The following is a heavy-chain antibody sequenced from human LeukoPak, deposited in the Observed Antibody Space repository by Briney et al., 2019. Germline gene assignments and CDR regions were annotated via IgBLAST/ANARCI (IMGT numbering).Heavy chain of an antibody. CDR3: ARDYTGYSYYYMDV. V-gene: IGHV1-69*05. CDR1: EGTLSNA. J-gene: IGHJ6*03. D-gene: IGHD3-16*01. CDR2: IIPIFGTT. Sequence: ASVKVSCKVSEGTLSNAISWVRQAPGQGLEWMGGIIPIFGTTNYAQKFQGRLTITTDESTNAVYMQLSSLRSEDTAVYYCARDYTGYSYYYMDVWGKGTTVTVSS.